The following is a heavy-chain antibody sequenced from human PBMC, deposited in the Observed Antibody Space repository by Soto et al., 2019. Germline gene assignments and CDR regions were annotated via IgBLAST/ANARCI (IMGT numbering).Heavy chain of an antibody. CDR2: VSAGGGNT. V-gene: IGHV3-23*01. CDR3: AKERGNDYDADLDY. J-gene: IGHJ4*02. Sequence: GGSLRLSCAASGFTFSTFAMSWVRQAPGKGLEWVSGVSAGGGNTFYADSVKGRFTISRDNSKNMLFLQMNSLRVEDTAVYYCAKERGNDYDADLDYWGQGTLVTVSS. CDR1: GFTFSTFA. D-gene: IGHD4-17*01.